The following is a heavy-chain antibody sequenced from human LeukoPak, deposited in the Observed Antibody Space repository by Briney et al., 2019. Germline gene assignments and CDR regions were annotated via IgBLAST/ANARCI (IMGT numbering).Heavy chain of an antibody. CDR1: GGSFSGYY. V-gene: IGHV4-34*01. Sequence: SETLSLTCAVYGGSFSGYYWSWIRQPPGKGLEWIGSIYSGGGTFYHPSLRTRVTISVDTSQKQFSLTLPSVTAADTAVYYCARRNYGGILEYWGEETLVTVSS. D-gene: IGHD4-23*01. CDR2: IYSGGGT. J-gene: IGHJ4*02. CDR3: ARRNYGGILEY.